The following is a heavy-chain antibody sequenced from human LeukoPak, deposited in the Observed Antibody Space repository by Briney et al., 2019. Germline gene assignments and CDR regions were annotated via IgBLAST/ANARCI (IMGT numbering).Heavy chain of an antibody. V-gene: IGHV3-9*01. Sequence: GGSLRLSCAASGFTFDDFAMHWVRQPPGKGLQWISSISWDSGSSVYAYSVKGRFSISRDNAKNSLYLQMHSLAPEDTALYYCVKDLRLDLHLDTFHIWGQGTMVTVS. CDR2: ISWDSGSS. J-gene: IGHJ3*02. CDR3: VKDLRLDLHLDTFHI. D-gene: IGHD1-7*01. CDR1: GFTFDDFA.